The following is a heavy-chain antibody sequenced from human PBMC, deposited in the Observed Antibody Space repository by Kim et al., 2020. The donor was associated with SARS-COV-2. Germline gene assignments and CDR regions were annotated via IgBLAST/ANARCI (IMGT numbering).Heavy chain of an antibody. D-gene: IGHD6-13*01. V-gene: IGHV3-30*04. CDR2: ISYDGSNK. CDR1: GFTFSSYA. Sequence: GGSLRLSCAASGFTFSSYAMHWVRQAPGKGLEWVAVISYDGSNKYYADSVKGRFTISRDNSKNTLYLQMNSLRAEDTAVYYCARVWQQLVLYYYYGMDVWGPGTTVTVSS. J-gene: IGHJ6*02. CDR3: ARVWQQLVLYYYYGMDV.